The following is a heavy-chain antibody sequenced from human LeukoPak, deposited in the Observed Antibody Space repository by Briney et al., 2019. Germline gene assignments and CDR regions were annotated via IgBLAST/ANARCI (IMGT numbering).Heavy chain of an antibody. V-gene: IGHV4-59*01. J-gene: IGHJ4*02. Sequence: SETLSLTCSVSGGSINNYYWSWIRQPPGKGLEWIGYMSYSGSSYYSPSLRSRVTISVDTSKNQFSLKLSSVTAADTAVYYCARGDSSGWYGFWGQGTLVTVSS. CDR1: GGSINNYY. CDR3: ARGDSSGWYGF. CDR2: MSYSGSS. D-gene: IGHD6-19*01.